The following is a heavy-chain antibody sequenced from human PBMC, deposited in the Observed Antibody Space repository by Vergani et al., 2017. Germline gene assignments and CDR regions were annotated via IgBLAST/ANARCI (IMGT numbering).Heavy chain of an antibody. CDR2: VYNSGST. V-gene: IGHV4-4*07. CDR1: GASIRNYH. J-gene: IGHJ4*02. D-gene: IGHD6-13*01. CDR3: ARGPTSSRGYFDF. Sequence: QVQLQESGPGLVRPSETLSLTCTVSGASIRNYHWSWIRQSAGKGLEWIGLVYNSGSTNYNPSLKSRVTVSAGTSRSQFSLNLTSVTAADTAVYFCARGPTSSRGYFDFWGQGLLVTVSS.